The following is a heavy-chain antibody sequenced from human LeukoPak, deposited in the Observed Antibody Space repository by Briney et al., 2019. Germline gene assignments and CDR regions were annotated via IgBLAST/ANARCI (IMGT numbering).Heavy chain of an antibody. CDR2: ISSSGTTI. D-gene: IGHD6-13*01. CDR3: AREARVYDEYYFDY. Sequence: TGGSLRLSCAASGLTFSDYYMSWIRQAPGKGLEWVSYISSSGTTIYYADSVKGRFTISRDNAENSLYLQMNSLRAEDTAVYYCAREARVYDEYYFDYWGQGTLVTVSS. V-gene: IGHV3-11*01. CDR1: GLTFSDYY. J-gene: IGHJ4*02.